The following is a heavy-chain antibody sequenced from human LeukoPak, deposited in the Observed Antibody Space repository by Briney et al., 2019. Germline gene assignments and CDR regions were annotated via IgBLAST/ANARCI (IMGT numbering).Heavy chain of an antibody. CDR2: INSAGSTI. Sequence: GGSLRLSCAASGFTFTTYGMNWVRQAPGKGLEWVSYINSAGSTIYYADSFKGRFTISRDNAENSLYLQMNRLRAEDTAVYYCARDRRNTGSFFDYWGQGTLVTVSS. D-gene: IGHD1-26*01. V-gene: IGHV3-48*01. J-gene: IGHJ4*02. CDR1: GFTFTTYG. CDR3: ARDRRNTGSFFDY.